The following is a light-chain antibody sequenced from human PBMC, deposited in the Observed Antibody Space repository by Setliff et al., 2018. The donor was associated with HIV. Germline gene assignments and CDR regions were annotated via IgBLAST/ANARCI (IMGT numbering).Light chain of an antibody. Sequence: QSALTQPASVSGSPGQSITISCTGTSSDVGSYNLVSWYQQRPGKAPKLIMYEVTKWPSGISDRFSGSKSDNTASLTISGLQADDEADYYCCSYGSSDTFVFGTGTKVTVL. CDR1: SSDVGSYNL. CDR3: CSYGSSDTFV. J-gene: IGLJ1*01. V-gene: IGLV2-23*02. CDR2: EVT.